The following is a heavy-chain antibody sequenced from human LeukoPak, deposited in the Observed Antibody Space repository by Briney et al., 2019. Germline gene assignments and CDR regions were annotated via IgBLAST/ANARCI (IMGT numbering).Heavy chain of an antibody. Sequence: SETLSLTCAVHGEPFSGYYWSWIRQTPGKGLEWIREIKHGGTINYNPSLECRVTISVDTSKNQFSLKLSSVTAAETAVYYCARGSIAVAGTFDYWGQGTLVTVSS. CDR2: IKHGGTI. CDR1: GEPFSGYY. CDR3: ARGSIAVAGTFDY. V-gene: IGHV4-34*01. D-gene: IGHD6-19*01. J-gene: IGHJ4*02.